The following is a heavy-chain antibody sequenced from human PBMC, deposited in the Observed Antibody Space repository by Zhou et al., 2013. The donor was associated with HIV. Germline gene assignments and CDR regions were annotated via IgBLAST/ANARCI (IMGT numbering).Heavy chain of an antibody. CDR3: ARDVGYNWNSGRLDP. J-gene: IGHJ5*02. V-gene: IGHV1-2*02. CDR2: INPNSGGT. Sequence: QVQLVQSGAEVKKPGASVKVSCKASGYTFTGYYIHWVRQAPGQGLEWMGWINPNSGGTNYAQKFQGRVTMTRDTSINTAYMELSRLRSDDTAVYYCARDVGYNWNSGRLDPWGQGTLVTVSS. CDR1: GYTFTGYY. D-gene: IGHD1-7*01.